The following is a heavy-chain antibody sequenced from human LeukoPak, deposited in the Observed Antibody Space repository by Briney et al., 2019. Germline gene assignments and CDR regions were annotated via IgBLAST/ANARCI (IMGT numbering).Heavy chain of an antibody. D-gene: IGHD3-22*01. J-gene: IGHJ4*02. CDR3: AGYYDSSFPFDY. Sequence: SGTLSLTCAVSGGSISSSNWWSWVRQPPGKGLEWIGEIYHSGSTDYNPSLKSRVTISVDTSKNQFSLKLSSVTAADTAVYYCAGYYDSSFPFDYWGQGTLVTVSS. CDR2: IYHSGST. V-gene: IGHV4-4*02. CDR1: GGSISSSNW.